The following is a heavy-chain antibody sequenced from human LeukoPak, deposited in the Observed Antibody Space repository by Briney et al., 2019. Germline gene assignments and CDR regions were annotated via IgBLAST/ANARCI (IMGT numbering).Heavy chain of an antibody. CDR3: AREVDCSGGRCYRGEFDY. D-gene: IGHD2-15*01. J-gene: IGHJ4*02. CDR2: IWYDGSNE. V-gene: IGHV3-33*01. CDR1: GFTFSTYA. Sequence: GRSLRLSCATSGFTFSTYAIHWVRQAPGKGLEWVAVIWYDGSNEHYVDSVKGRFTISRDNSRKTLYLQMNSLRVEDTAVYYCAREVDCSGGRCYRGEFDYWGPGTLVTVSS.